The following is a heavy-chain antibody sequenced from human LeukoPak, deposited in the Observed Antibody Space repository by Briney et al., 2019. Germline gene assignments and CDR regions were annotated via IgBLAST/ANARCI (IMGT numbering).Heavy chain of an antibody. Sequence: SETLSLTCTVSGGSVSSYYWSWIRQPPGKGLEWIGYIYYSGSTNYNPSLKSRVTISVDTSKNQFSLKLSSVTAADTAVYYCARVSGYSSSWPLDYWGQGTLVTVSS. CDR1: GGSVSSYY. CDR3: ARVSGYSSSWPLDY. V-gene: IGHV4-59*02. D-gene: IGHD6-13*01. J-gene: IGHJ4*02. CDR2: IYYSGST.